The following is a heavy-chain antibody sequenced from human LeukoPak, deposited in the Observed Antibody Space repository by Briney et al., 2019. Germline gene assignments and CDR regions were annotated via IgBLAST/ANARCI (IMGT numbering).Heavy chain of an antibody. CDR2: ISSSSSTI. CDR1: GFTFSSYS. V-gene: IGHV3-48*01. D-gene: IGHD3-22*01. CDR3: ARDSAYYYDSSGYPPLSDY. Sequence: GGSLRLSCAASGFTFSSYSMNWVRQAPGKGLEWVSYISSSSSTIYYADSVKGRFTISRDNAKNSLYLQMNSLRAEDTAVYYCARDSAYYYDSSGYPPLSDYWGRGTLVTVSS. J-gene: IGHJ4*02.